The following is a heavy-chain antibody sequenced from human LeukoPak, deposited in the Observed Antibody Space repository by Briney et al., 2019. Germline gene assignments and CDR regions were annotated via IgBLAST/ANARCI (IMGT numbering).Heavy chain of an antibody. V-gene: IGHV1-69*05. CDR3: ARLTSSIAAPVDWFDP. J-gene: IGHJ5*02. CDR2: IIPIFGTA. Sequence: ASVKVSCKASGYTFTSYDINRVRQAPGQGLEWMGGIIPIFGTANYAQKFQGRVTITTDESTSTAYMELSSPRSEDTAVYYCARLTSSIAAPVDWFDPWGQGTLVTVSS. D-gene: IGHD6-6*01. CDR1: GYTFTSYD.